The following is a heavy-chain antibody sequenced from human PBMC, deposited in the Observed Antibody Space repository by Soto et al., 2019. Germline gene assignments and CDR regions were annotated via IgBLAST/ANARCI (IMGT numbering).Heavy chain of an antibody. Sequence: GGSLRLSCAASGFTFINYWMHWVLQAPGKGLVWVSRINSDASSTAYADSVKGRFTISRDNAKNTLFLQMNSLRAEDTAVYYCASVPKGVGASVAFAFRGQGTMV. J-gene: IGHJ3*01. D-gene: IGHD1-26*01. CDR3: ASVPKGVGASVAFAF. CDR1: GFTFINYW. V-gene: IGHV3-74*01. CDR2: INSDASST.